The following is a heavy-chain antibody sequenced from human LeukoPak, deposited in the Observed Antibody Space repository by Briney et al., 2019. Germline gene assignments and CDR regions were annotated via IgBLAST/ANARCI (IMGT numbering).Heavy chain of an antibody. V-gene: IGHV1-18*01. CDR3: ARVPRTMVRGVIGYYMDV. CDR1: GYTFTSYG. Sequence: ASVKVSCKASGYTFTSYGISWVRQAPGQGLEWMGWISAYNGNTNYAQKLQGRVTMTTDTSTSTAYMELRSLRSDDTAVYYCARVPRTMVRGVIGYYMDVWGKGTTVTISS. D-gene: IGHD3-10*01. J-gene: IGHJ6*03. CDR2: ISAYNGNT.